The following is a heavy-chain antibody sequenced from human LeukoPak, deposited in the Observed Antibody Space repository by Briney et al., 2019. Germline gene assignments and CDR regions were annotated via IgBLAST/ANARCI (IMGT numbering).Heavy chain of an antibody. CDR2: INPSGGST. CDR1: GYTFTSYY. V-gene: IGHV1-46*01. CDR3: ARDLVGAVVVAALQGGLDY. Sequence: ASVKVSCKASGYTFTSYYMHWVRQAPGQGLEWMGIINPSGGSTSYAQKFQGRVTMTRDTSTSTVYMELSSLRSEDTAVYYCARDLVGAVVVAALQGGLDYWGQGTLVTVSS. J-gene: IGHJ4*02. D-gene: IGHD2-15*01.